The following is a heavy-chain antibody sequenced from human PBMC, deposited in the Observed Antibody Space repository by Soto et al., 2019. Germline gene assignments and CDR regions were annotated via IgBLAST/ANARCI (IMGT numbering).Heavy chain of an antibody. CDR1: GFAFSNHG. V-gene: IGHV3-33*03. D-gene: IGHD3-22*01. Sequence: QVQLVESGGGVVQPGTSLRLSCAASGFAFSNHGIHWVRQAPGKGLEWVAVTWHGGRGAYYADSARGRFTVSRDNSKTSVYLKMNSLRAEDTAVYYCAKDDDTSSHYSLLDFRGQGTLVTVSS. CDR2: TWHGGRGA. J-gene: IGHJ4*02. CDR3: AKDDDTSSHYSLLDF.